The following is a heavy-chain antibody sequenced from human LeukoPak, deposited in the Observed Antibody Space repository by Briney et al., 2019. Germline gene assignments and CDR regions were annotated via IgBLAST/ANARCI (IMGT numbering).Heavy chain of an antibody. D-gene: IGHD5-12*01. CDR2: ISSSSRYI. CDR3: ARDISISGAEYFQH. Sequence: GGSLRLSCAASGFTFSSYSMNWVRQAPGKRLEWVSSISSSSRYIYYAESVKGRFTISRDSAKNSLYLQMNSLRAEDTAVYYCARDISISGAEYFQHWGQGTLVTVSS. CDR1: GFTFSSYS. V-gene: IGHV3-21*01. J-gene: IGHJ1*01.